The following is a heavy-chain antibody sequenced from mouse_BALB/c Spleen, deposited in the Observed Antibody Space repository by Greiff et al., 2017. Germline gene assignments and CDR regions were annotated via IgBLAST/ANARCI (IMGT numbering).Heavy chain of an antibody. D-gene: IGHD1-1*01. Sequence: QVQLKESGAELAKPGASVKMSCKASGYTFTSYWMHWVKQRPGQGLEWIGYINPSTGYTEYNQKFKDKATLTADKSSSTAYMQLSSLTSEDSAVYYCARSHYYGSSYDYWGQGTTLTVSS. CDR1: GYTFTSYW. CDR3: ARSHYYGSSYDY. J-gene: IGHJ2*01. CDR2: INPSTGYT. V-gene: IGHV1-7*01.